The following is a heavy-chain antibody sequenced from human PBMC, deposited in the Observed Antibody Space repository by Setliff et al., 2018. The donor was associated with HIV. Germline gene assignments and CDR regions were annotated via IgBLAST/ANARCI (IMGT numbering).Heavy chain of an antibody. Sequence: TLSLTCPLSGGPFGDYHWSWTRQPAGRGLEWIGRIFRSGTTDYKFSLKSRVTISIDTSRNQFSLRLTSVTAEDTAVYYCARDRHYSGLGSYGPWGPGTLVTVSS. J-gene: IGHJ5*02. D-gene: IGHD3-10*01. CDR3: ARDRHYSGLGSYGP. V-gene: IGHV4-4*07. CDR2: IFRSGTT. CDR1: GGPFGDYH.